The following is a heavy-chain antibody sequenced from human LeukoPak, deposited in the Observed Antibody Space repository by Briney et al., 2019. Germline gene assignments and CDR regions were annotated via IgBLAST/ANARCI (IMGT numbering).Heavy chain of an antibody. J-gene: IGHJ4*02. CDR1: GGSVSSGY. CDR3: ARDLGY. CDR2: ISYDGSNK. Sequence: LSLTCTVSGGSVSSGYFHWSWIRQAPGKGLEWVAVISYDGSNKYYADSVKGRFTISRDNSKNTLYLQMNSLRAEDTAVYYCARDLGYWGQGTLVTVSS. V-gene: IGHV3-30*01.